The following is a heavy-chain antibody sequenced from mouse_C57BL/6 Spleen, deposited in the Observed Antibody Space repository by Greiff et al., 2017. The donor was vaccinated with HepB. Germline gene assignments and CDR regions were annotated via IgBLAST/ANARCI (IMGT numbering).Heavy chain of an antibody. CDR3: ARSGVNYEDY. V-gene: IGHV1-50*01. CDR1: GYTFTSYW. Sequence: QVQLQQPGAELVKPGASVKLSCKASGYTFTSYWMQWVKQRPGQGLEWIGEIDPSDSYTNYNQKFKGKATLTVDTSSSTAYMQLSSLTSEDSAVYYCARSGVNYEDYWGQGTTLTVSS. D-gene: IGHD2-1*01. CDR2: IDPSDSYT. J-gene: IGHJ2*01.